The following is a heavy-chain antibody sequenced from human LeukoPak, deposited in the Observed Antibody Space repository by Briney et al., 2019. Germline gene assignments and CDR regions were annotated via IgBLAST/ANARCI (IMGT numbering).Heavy chain of an antibody. CDR2: ISGSGPST. CDR3: ARLPTFYFDSSHYHYDY. J-gene: IGHJ4*02. CDR1: GFTFNNYG. Sequence: GGSLRLSCAASGFTFNNYGISWVRQAPGKGLEWVSSISGSGPSTAYADSVKGRFTISRDNSKNTLYLQMNSLKVEDTAVYYCARLPTFYFDSSHYHYDYWGRGTQVTVSS. D-gene: IGHD3-22*01. V-gene: IGHV3-23*01.